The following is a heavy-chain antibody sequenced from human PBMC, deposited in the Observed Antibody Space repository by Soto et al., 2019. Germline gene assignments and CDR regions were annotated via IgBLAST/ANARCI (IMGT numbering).Heavy chain of an antibody. CDR3: AKGGVGDPGVDYYGMDV. CDR1: GFTFDDYA. Sequence: GGSLRLSCAASGFTFDDYAMHWVRQAPGKGLEWVSGISWNSGSIGYADSVKGRFTISRDNAKNSLYLQMNSLRAEDTALYYCAKGGVGDPGVDYYGMDVWGQGTPVTISS. J-gene: IGHJ6*02. CDR2: ISWNSGSI. D-gene: IGHD2-21*02. V-gene: IGHV3-9*01.